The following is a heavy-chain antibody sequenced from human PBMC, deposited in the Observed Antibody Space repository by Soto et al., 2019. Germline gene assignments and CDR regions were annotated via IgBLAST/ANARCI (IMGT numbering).Heavy chain of an antibody. CDR3: ARIYYDSVFDY. CDR1: GGSISSSSYY. Sequence: SETLSLTCTVSGGSISSSSYYWGWIRQPPGKGLEWIGSIYYSGSTYYNPSLKSRVTISVDTSKNQFSLKLSSVTAADTAVYYCARIYYDSVFDYWGQGTLVTVS. CDR2: IYYSGST. V-gene: IGHV4-39*01. J-gene: IGHJ4*02. D-gene: IGHD3-22*01.